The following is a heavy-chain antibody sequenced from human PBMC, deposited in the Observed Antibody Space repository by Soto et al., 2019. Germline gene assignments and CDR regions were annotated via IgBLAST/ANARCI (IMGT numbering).Heavy chain of an antibody. CDR2: ITSSGSTI. CDR3: AKRYSGYDSLSWIFDY. D-gene: IGHD5-12*01. J-gene: IGHJ4*02. V-gene: IGHV3-11*04. CDR1: GFTFSDYY. Sequence: GGSLRLSCAASGFTFSDYYMSWIRQAPGKGLEWASYITSSGSTIYYADSVKGRFTISRDNSKNTLYLQMNSLRAEDTAVYYCAKRYSGYDSLSWIFDYWGQGTLVTVSS.